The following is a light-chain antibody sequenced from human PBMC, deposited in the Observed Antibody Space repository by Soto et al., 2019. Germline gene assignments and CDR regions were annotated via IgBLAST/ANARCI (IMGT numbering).Light chain of an antibody. CDR3: AAWDDSLSGPVV. V-gene: IGLV1-47*02. CDR2: NNN. J-gene: IGLJ2*01. Sequence: QSVLTQPPSASGTPGQRVTISCSGSSSNIGSNYVYWYQQLPGTAPKLLIHNNNQRPSGVPDRFSGSKSGTSASLAISGLRSEDEADYYCAAWDDSLSGPVVFGGGTQLTVL. CDR1: SSNIGSNY.